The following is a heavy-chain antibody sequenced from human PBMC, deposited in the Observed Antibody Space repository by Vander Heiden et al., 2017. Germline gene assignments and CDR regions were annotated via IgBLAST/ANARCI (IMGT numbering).Heavy chain of an antibody. CDR1: GFSFIVSS. V-gene: IGHV3-73*02. Sequence: EVQLVESGGDFVQPGWSLKLTCSASGFSFIVSSMHCVRQASGKGLKWVGRIRNKDNNYATVYSKSVKGRFTISRDDSKNTVYLQMNSLKTEDTAVYYCNTNFGIWGQGTMVTVSS. CDR2: IRNKDNNYAT. CDR3: NTNFGI. J-gene: IGHJ3*02.